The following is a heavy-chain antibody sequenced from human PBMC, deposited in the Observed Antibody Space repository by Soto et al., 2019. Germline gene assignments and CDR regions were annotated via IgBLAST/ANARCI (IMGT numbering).Heavy chain of an antibody. CDR1: GYSISSSNW. J-gene: IGHJ6*02. D-gene: IGHD6-13*01. CDR2: ISYTGST. CDR3: ARDAYSSSWPGHKYYFGMDV. Sequence: SETLSLTCAVSGYSISSSNWWGWIRQPPGKGLEWIGYISYTGSTDYNPSLKSRVTISVDTSKAQFSLKLISVTAADTAVYYCARDAYSSSWPGHKYYFGMDVWGQGTTVTVSS. V-gene: IGHV4-28*03.